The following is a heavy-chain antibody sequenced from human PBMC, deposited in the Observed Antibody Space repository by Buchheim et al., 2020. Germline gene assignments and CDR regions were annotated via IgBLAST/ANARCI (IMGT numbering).Heavy chain of an antibody. D-gene: IGHD2-2*01. CDR2: IYYSGST. Sequence: QVQLQESGPGLVKPSQTLSLTCTVSGGSISSGGYYWSWIRQHPGKGLEWIGYIYYSGSTYYNPSLKSPVTISVDTSRNQFSLKLRSVTAAYTALYYCARVVPAAILLIVRDPEYYCDYWGQGTL. V-gene: IGHV4-31*01. CDR3: ARVVPAAILLIVRDPEYYCDY. J-gene: IGHJ4*02. CDR1: GGSISSGGYY.